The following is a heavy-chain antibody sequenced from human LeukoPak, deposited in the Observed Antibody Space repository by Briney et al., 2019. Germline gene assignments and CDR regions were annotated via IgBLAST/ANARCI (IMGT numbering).Heavy chain of an antibody. Sequence: GGSLRLSCAASGFTLSNYWMHWVRQAPGKGLEWVSLISWDGGSTYYADSVKGRFTISRDNSKNSLYLQMNSLRTEDTALYYCAKDIRAYCGGDCYGMDVWGQGTTVTVSS. CDR2: ISWDGGST. J-gene: IGHJ6*02. CDR3: AKDIRAYCGGDCYGMDV. V-gene: IGHV3-43*01. CDR1: GFTLSNYW. D-gene: IGHD2-21*01.